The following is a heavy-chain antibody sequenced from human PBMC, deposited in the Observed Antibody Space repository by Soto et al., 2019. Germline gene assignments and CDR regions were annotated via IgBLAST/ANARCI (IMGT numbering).Heavy chain of an antibody. CDR3: ARDKDYGGFDP. CDR2: IYYSGST. D-gene: IGHD4-17*01. CDR1: GGSISSYY. J-gene: IGHJ5*02. V-gene: IGHV4-59*01. Sequence: ETLSLPCTVSGGSISSYYWSWIRQPPGKGLEWIGYIYYSGSTNYNPSLKSRVTISVDTSKNQFSLKLSSVTAADTAVYYCARDKDYGGFDPWGQGTLVTVSS.